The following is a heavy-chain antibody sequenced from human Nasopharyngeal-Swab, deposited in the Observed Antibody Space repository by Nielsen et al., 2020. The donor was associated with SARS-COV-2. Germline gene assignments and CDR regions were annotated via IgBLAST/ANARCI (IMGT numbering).Heavy chain of an antibody. CDR3: AAGVYYDFRSGYPPLDY. J-gene: IGHJ4*02. CDR2: IVVGSGNT. V-gene: IGHV1-58*01. CDR1: GVTFTSSA. D-gene: IGHD3-3*01. Sequence: SVKVSCKASGVTFTSSAVQWVRQARGQRLEWIGWIVVGSGNTNYAQKFQERVTITRDMSTSTAYMELSSLRSEDTAVYYCAAGVYYDFRSGYPPLDYWGQGTLVTVSS.